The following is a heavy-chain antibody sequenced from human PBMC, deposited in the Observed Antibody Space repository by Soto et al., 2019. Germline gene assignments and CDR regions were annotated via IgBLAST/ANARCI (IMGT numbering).Heavy chain of an antibody. Sequence: PETLSLTCSLSGGSISSIDNYWTWIRQPPGKRLEWIGYISYSGITHYSPSLKSRVAIAVDTSKNHFSLKLSSVTAADTAVYYCARRSSFGFDSWGQGTLVTVSS. V-gene: IGHV4-61*03. CDR1: GGSISSIDNY. CDR3: ARRSSFGFDS. D-gene: IGHD3-3*01. J-gene: IGHJ4*02. CDR2: ISYSGIT.